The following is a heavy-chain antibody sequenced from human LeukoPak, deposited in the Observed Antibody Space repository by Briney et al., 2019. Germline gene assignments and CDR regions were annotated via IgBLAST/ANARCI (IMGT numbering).Heavy chain of an antibody. V-gene: IGHV4-38-2*02. CDR1: GYSISSGYY. CDR2: IYHSGST. D-gene: IGHD3-10*01. Sequence: SETLSLTCTVSGYSISSGYYWGWIRQPPGKGLEWIGSIYHSGSTYYNPFLKSRVTISVDTSKNQFSLKLSSVTAADTAVYYCARVQGPGVYYFDYWGQGTLVTVSS. J-gene: IGHJ4*02. CDR3: ARVQGPGVYYFDY.